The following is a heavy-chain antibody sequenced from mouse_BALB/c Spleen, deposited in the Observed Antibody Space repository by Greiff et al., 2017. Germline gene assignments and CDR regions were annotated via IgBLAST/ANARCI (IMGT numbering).Heavy chain of an antibody. CDR3: ARHLLLRPYWYFDV. V-gene: IGHV4-1*02. CDR2: INPDSSTI. CDR1: GFDFSRYW. D-gene: IGHD1-1*01. Sequence: EVMLVESGGGLVQPGGSLKLSCAASGFDFSRYWMSWVRQAPGKGLEWIGEINPDSSTINYTPSLKDKFIISRDNAKNTLYLQMSKVRSEDTALYYCARHLLLRPYWYFDVWGAGTTVTVSS. J-gene: IGHJ1*01.